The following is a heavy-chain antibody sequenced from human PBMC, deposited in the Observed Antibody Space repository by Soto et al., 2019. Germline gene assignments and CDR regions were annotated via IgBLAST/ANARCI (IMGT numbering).Heavy chain of an antibody. CDR2: IIPIFGTP. CDR3: AADTRGGYAPIWGYYYYYGMDV. V-gene: IGHV1-69*13. CDR1: GGTSRNYV. Sequence: SVRVSCKDSGGTSRNYVISWVRQAPGQGLEWMGGIIPIFGTPTYAQKFQGRVTITADDSTSTAYMELSSLRSEDTAVYYCAADTRGGYAPIWGYYYYYGMDVWGQGTTVTVSS. D-gene: IGHD5-12*01. J-gene: IGHJ6*02.